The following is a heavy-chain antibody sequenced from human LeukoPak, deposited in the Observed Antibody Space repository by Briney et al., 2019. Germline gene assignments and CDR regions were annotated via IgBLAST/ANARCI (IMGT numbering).Heavy chain of an antibody. CDR2: VSYSGSA. V-gene: IGHV4-39*02. CDR3: ARLNNINWFDP. CDR1: GGSISSNGYY. Sequence: SETLSLTCSVSGGSISSNGYYWGWIRQPPGKGLEWIGTVSYSGSAYYNPSLRSRVTLSVDTSKNHFSLRLNSVTAADTAVYYCARLNNINWFDPWGQGTLVTVSS. J-gene: IGHJ5*02. D-gene: IGHD1-14*01.